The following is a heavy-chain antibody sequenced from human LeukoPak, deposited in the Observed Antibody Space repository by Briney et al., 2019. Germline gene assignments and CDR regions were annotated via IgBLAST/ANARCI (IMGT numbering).Heavy chain of an antibody. J-gene: IGHJ4*02. CDR2: INHSGST. CDR3: ARQGYCSGGSCYLGY. V-gene: IGHV4-34*01. CDR1: GGSFSGYY. Sequence: SETLSLTCAVYGGSFSGYYWSWIRQPPGKGLEWIGEINHSGSTNYNPSLKSRVTISVDTSKNQFSLKLSSVTAADTAVYYCARQGYCSGGSCYLGYWGQGTLVTVSS. D-gene: IGHD2-15*01.